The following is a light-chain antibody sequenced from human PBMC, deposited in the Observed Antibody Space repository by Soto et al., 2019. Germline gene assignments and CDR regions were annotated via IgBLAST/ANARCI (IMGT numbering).Light chain of an antibody. Sequence: DIQMTQSPSTLSASVGDRVTITCRASQSISSWFAWYKQKPGKAPKLLNYDASSLESGGPSSFSGSGSGTEVTLAISCLQPERFATYDCQQDKGYSWTVGQGAKVEIK. V-gene: IGKV1-5*01. CDR2: DAS. CDR3: QQDKGYSWT. J-gene: IGKJ1*01. CDR1: QSISSW.